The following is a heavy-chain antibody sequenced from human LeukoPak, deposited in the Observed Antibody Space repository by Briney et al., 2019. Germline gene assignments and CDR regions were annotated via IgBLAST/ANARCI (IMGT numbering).Heavy chain of an antibody. CDR2: IIPIFGTA. D-gene: IGHD2-15*01. CDR1: GGTFSSYA. J-gene: IGHJ6*03. V-gene: IGHV1-69*05. Sequence: SVKVSCKASGGTFSSYAISWVRQAPGQGLEWMGGIIPIFGTANYAQKFQGRVTITTDESTSTAYVELSSLRSEDTAVYYCARVAATFSYYCYYMDVWGKGTTVTVSS. CDR3: ARVAATFSYYCYYMDV.